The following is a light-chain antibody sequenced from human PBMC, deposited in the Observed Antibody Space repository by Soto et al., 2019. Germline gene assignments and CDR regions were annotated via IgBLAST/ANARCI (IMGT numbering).Light chain of an antibody. V-gene: IGLV2-14*01. Sequence: QSALTQPASVSGSPGQSITISCTGTSSDVGGYNYVSWYQQHPGKAPKLMIYDVSNRPSGVSNRFSGSKSGNTASLTISGLQAEDEAAYYCSSYTRSSTVFGTGTKVTDL. CDR2: DVS. CDR3: SSYTRSSTV. CDR1: SSDVGGYNY. J-gene: IGLJ1*01.